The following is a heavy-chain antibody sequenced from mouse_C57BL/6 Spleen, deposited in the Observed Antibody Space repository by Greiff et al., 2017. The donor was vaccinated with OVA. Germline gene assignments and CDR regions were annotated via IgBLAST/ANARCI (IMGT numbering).Heavy chain of an antibody. CDR3: ARNYEGDY. V-gene: IGHV1-42*01. D-gene: IGHD2-4*01. CDR1: GYSFTGYY. CDR2: INPSTGGT. J-gene: IGHJ2*01. Sequence: DVQLQESGPELVKPGASVKISCKASGYSFTGYYMNWVKQSPEKSLEWIGEINPSTGGTTYNQKFKAKATLTVDKSSSTAYMQLKSLTSEDSAVYYCARNYEGDYWGQGTTLTVSS.